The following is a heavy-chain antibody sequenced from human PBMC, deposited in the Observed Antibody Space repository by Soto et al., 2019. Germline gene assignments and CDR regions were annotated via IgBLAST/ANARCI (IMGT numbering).Heavy chain of an antibody. CDR1: GFTFSGSA. CDR3: TCHYYDSSGYYYYYYGMDV. D-gene: IGHD3-22*01. CDR2: IRSKANSYAT. V-gene: IGHV3-73*01. Sequence: PGGSLRLSCAASGFTFSGSAMHWVRQASGKGLEWVGRIRSKANSYATAYAASVKGRFTISRDDSKNTAYLQMNSLKTEDTAVYYCTCHYYDSSGYYYYYYGMDVWGQGTTVTVSS. J-gene: IGHJ6*02.